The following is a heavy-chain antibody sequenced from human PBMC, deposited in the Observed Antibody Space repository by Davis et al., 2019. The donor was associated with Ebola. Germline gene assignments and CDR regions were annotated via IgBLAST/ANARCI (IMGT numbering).Heavy chain of an antibody. V-gene: IGHV3-11*06. CDR1: GFMFSDYY. J-gene: IGHJ6*02. CDR3: ARTNAALQLEVLIHYYGMDV. Sequence: VILGGSLRLSCAASGFMFSDYYMNWIRQAPGKGLEWVSSISTSRTYTNYAVSVKGRFTISRDNAGNSLFLQMNSLRAEDTAVYYCARTNAALQLEVLIHYYGMDVWGQGTTVTVSS. D-gene: IGHD1-7*01. CDR2: ISTSRTYT.